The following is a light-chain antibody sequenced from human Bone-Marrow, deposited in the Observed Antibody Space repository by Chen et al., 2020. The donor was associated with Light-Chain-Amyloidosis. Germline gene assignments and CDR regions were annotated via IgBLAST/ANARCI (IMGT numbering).Light chain of an antibody. CDR3: AVWDDSLNGWV. CDR1: NSNIGSNV. J-gene: IGLJ3*02. V-gene: IGLV1-44*01. Sequence: QSVLTQPPSASATPGQGVTLSCSGSNSNIGSNVVNWYQQFPGAAPKLLIYSNHKRPSGVPDRFSGSKSGHFASLAIIGLQSADEADYHCAVWDDSLNGWVFGGGTKVTVL. CDR2: SNH.